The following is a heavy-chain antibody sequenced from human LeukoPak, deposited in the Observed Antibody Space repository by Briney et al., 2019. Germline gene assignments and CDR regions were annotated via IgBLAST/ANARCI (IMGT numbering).Heavy chain of an antibody. CDR1: GYTFTGYY. CDR3: ARAPSYDFWSGYYFDY. D-gene: IGHD3-3*01. V-gene: IGHV1-2*06. Sequence: ASVKVSCKASGYTFTGYYMHWVRQAPGQGLEWMGRINPNSGGTNYAQKFQGGVTMTRDTSISTAYMELSRLRSDDTAVYYCARAPSYDFWSGYYFDYWGQGTLVTVSS. J-gene: IGHJ4*02. CDR2: INPNSGGT.